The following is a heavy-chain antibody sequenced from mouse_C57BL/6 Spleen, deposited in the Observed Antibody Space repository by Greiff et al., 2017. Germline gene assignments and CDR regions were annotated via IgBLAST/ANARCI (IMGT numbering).Heavy chain of an antibody. V-gene: IGHV5-6*02. J-gene: IGHJ2*01. Sequence: DVKLVESGGDLVKPGGSLKLSCAASGFTFSSYGMSWVRQTPDKRLEWVATISSGGSYTYYPDSVKGRFTISRDNAKNTLYLHMSSLKSEDTAMYYCARPRFSYFDYWGQGTTLTVSS. CDR1: GFTFSSYG. CDR2: ISSGGSYT. CDR3: ARPRFSYFDY.